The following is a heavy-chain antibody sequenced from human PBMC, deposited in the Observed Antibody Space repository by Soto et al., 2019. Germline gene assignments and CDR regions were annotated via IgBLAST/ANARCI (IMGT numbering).Heavy chain of an antibody. CDR1: GGTFSSYA. CDR2: IIPIFGTA. Sequence: GASVKVSCKASGGTFSSYAISWVRQAPGQGLEWMGGIIPIFGTANYAQKFQGGVTITADESTSTAYMELSSLRSEDTAVYYCARAIEPFHSSSSKYYYYGMDVWGQGTTVTVSS. J-gene: IGHJ6*02. CDR3: ARAIEPFHSSSSKYYYYGMDV. D-gene: IGHD6-6*01. V-gene: IGHV1-69*13.